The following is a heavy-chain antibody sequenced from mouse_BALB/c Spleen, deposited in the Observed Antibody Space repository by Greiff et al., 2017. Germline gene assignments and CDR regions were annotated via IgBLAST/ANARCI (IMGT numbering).Heavy chain of an antibody. V-gene: IGHV1-7*01. CDR2: INPSTGYT. J-gene: IGHJ4*01. CDR1: GYTFTSYW. Sequence: QVQLQQSGAELAKPGASVKMSCKASGYTFTSYWMHWVKQRPGQGLEWIGYINPSTGYTEYNQKFKDKATLTADKSSSTAYMQLSSLTSEDSAVYYCARWGMITTDAMDYWGQGTSVTVSS. D-gene: IGHD2-4*01. CDR3: ARWGMITTDAMDY.